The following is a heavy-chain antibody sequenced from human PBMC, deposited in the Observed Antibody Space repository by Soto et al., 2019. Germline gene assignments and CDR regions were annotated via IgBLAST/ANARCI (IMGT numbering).Heavy chain of an antibody. Sequence: QVQLVQSGAEVKKPGASVKVSCKASGYTFTSYGISWVRQAPGQGLEWMGWISAYNGNTNYAQKLQGRVTMTTDTSTSTAYMELRSLRSDDTAVYYCARLYCGGVCYSWGDAFDIWGQGTMVTVSS. D-gene: IGHD2-21*02. CDR2: ISAYNGNT. V-gene: IGHV1-18*01. CDR1: GYTFTSYG. CDR3: ARLYCGGVCYSWGDAFDI. J-gene: IGHJ3*02.